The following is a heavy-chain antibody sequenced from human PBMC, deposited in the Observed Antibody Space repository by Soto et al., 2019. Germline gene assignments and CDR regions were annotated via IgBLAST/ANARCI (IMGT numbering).Heavy chain of an antibody. CDR3: AKDRAIFGVVHNFDY. CDR1: GFTFSSYA. D-gene: IGHD3-3*01. J-gene: IGHJ4*02. Sequence: EVQLLESGGGLVQPGGSLRLSCVASGFTFSSYAMSWVRQAPGKGLEWVSAISGSGGSTYYADSVKGRFTISRDNSKNTLYLQMNSLRAEDTAVYYCAKDRAIFGVVHNFDYWGQGTLVTVSS. CDR2: ISGSGGST. V-gene: IGHV3-23*01.